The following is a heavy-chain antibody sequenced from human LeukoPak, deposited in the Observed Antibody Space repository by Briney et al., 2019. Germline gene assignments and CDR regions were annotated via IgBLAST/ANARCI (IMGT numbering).Heavy chain of an antibody. CDR3: AKERREQSRDNYFDY. V-gene: IGHV3-23*01. J-gene: IGHJ4*02. Sequence: GGPLRLSCAASGFTFSNYAMSWVRPAPGRGLEWVSVISGSGITTFYADSVKGRFTISRDNSRNTLYLQMNSLRAEDTAVYYCAKERREQSRDNYFDYWGQGTLVTVSS. D-gene: IGHD1-26*01. CDR1: GFTFSNYA. CDR2: ISGSGITT.